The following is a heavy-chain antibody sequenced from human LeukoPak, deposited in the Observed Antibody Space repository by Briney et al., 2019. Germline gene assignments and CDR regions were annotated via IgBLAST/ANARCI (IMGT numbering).Heavy chain of an antibody. V-gene: IGHV1-18*01. D-gene: IGHD6-19*01. CDR2: ISAYNGNT. Sequence: ASVKVSCKASGYTFTSYGISWVRQAPGRGLEWMGWISAYNGNTNYAQKLQGRVTMTTDTSTSTAYMELRSLRSDDTAVYYCARLESSGWYQRNWFDPWGQGTLVTVSS. CDR3: ARLESSGWYQRNWFDP. J-gene: IGHJ5*02. CDR1: GYTFTSYG.